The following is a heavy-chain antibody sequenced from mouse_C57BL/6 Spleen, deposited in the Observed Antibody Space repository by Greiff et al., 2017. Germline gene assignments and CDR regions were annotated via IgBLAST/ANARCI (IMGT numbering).Heavy chain of an antibody. CDR3: ARDGPSKEVYFDY. CDR1: GYTFTSYW. V-gene: IGHV1-64*01. J-gene: IGHJ2*01. Sequence: QVQLQQPGAELVKPGASVKLSCKASGYTFTSYWMYWVKQRPGQGLEWIGMIHPNSGSTNYNEKFKSKATLTVDKSSSTAYMQLSSLTSEDSAVYYCARDGPSKEVYFDYWGQGTTLTVSS. CDR2: IHPNSGST. D-gene: IGHD1-3*01.